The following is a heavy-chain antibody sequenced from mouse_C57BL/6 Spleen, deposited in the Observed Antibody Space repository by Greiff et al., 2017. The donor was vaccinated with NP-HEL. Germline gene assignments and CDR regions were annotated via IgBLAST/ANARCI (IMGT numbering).Heavy chain of an antibody. D-gene: IGHD2-1*01. CDR1: GYTFTTYP. Sequence: QVQLQQSGAELVKPGASVKMSCKASGYTFTTYPIEWMKQNHGKSLEWIGNFHPYNDDTKYNEKFKGKATLTVEKSSSTVYLELSRLTSDDSAVYYCARGNYYGNENYYAMDYWGQGTSVTVSS. V-gene: IGHV1-47*01. J-gene: IGHJ4*01. CDR3: ARGNYYGNENYYAMDY. CDR2: FHPYNDDT.